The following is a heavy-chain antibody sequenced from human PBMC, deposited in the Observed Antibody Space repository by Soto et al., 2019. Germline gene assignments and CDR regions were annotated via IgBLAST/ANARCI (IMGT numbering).Heavy chain of an antibody. CDR2: ISGTSVYI. CDR3: AREGALKPFSS. CDR1: GFSFSNYN. V-gene: IGHV3-21*01. J-gene: IGHJ5*02. Sequence: VHLVESGGGVVQPGRSLRLSCEGSGFSFSNYNMNWVRQAPGKGLEWVSHISGTSVYIHYADSVKGRFTISRDNAKNSVYLQMDSLRVEDTAVYYCAREGALKPFSSWGQGALVTVSS.